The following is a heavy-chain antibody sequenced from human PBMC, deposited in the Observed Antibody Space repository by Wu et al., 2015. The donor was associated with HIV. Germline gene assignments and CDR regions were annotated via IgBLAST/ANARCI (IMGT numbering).Heavy chain of an antibody. J-gene: IGHJ5*02. CDR2: INPNSGGT. Sequence: QVQLVQSGAESGAEVKKPGASVKVSCKASGYTFTGYYMHWVRQAPGQGLEWMGWINPNSGGTNYAQKFQGRVTMTRDTSISTAYMELSRLRSDDTAVYYCARCGRRLWLREDWFDPWGQGTLVTVSS. V-gene: IGHV1-2*02. CDR3: ARCGRRLWLREDWFDP. CDR1: GYTFTGYY. D-gene: IGHD5-18*01.